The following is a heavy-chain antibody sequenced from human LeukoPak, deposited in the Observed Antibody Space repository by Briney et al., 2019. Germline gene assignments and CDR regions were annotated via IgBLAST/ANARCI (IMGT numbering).Heavy chain of an antibody. CDR2: ISSSGSTI. V-gene: IGHV3-11*01. D-gene: IGHD2-15*01. CDR1: GFTFSDYY. Sequence: GGSLRLSCAASGFTFSDYYMSWIRQAPGKGLEWVSYISSSGSTIYYADSVKGRFTISRDNAKNSLYLQMNSLRAEDTAVYYCARDIAVVAAPIWFDPWGQGTLVTVSS. J-gene: IGHJ5*02. CDR3: ARDIAVVAAPIWFDP.